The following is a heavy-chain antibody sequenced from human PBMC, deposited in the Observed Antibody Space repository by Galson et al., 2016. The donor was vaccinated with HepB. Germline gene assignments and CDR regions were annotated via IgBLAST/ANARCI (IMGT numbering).Heavy chain of an antibody. CDR2: MAGVGGNP. V-gene: IGHV3-23*01. CDR3: ARDVGGIMFDY. J-gene: IGHJ4*02. CDR1: GFTFSDYG. D-gene: IGHD3-16*02. Sequence: SLRLSCAASGFTFSDYGMAWARQAPGRGLEWVATMAGVGGNPHYPDSVKGRFTISRDNSKNTLSLQMNSLRAEDTALYYCARDVGGIMFDYWGQGTLVTVSS.